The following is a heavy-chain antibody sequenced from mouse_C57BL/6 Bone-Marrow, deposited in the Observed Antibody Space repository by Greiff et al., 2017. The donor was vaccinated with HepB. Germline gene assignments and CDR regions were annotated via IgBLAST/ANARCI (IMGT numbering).Heavy chain of an antibody. J-gene: IGHJ3*01. V-gene: IGHV1-22*01. Sequence: EVQLQQSGPELVKPGASVKMSCKASGYTFTDYNMHWVKPSHGKSLEWIGYINPNNGGTSYNQKFKGKTTLTVNKSSSTAYMELRSLTSEDSAVYYCARYSTVVEGGFAYWGQGTLVTVSA. CDR3: ARYSTVVEGGFAY. CDR2: INPNNGGT. CDR1: GYTFTDYN. D-gene: IGHD1-1*01.